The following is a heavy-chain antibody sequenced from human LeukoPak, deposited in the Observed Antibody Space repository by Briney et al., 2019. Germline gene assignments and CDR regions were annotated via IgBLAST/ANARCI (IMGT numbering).Heavy chain of an antibody. Sequence: SETLSLTCTVSGGSISSYYWSWIRQPPGKGLEGVGYIYYSGSTNYNASLKRRVTISVDTSKNHFSLKLSSVTAADTAVYYCARHGRNLMATMGHFDYWGQGTLVTVSS. V-gene: IGHV4-59*08. CDR3: ARHGRNLMATMGHFDY. D-gene: IGHD5-24*01. CDR2: IYYSGST. J-gene: IGHJ4*02. CDR1: GGSISSYY.